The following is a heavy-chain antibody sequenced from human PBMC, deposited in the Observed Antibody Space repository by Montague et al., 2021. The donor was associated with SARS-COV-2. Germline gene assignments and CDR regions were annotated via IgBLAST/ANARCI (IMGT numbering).Heavy chain of an antibody. V-gene: IGHV3-30*18. Sequence: SLRLSCATSGFTSSTHWVRQAPGKRLEWVAVISYDRRTSFYADSVKGRFTISRDNSKNTLYLQMNSLRAEDTAVYYCAKEGAWAKWYFDYWGQGTLVTVSS. J-gene: IGHJ4*02. D-gene: IGHD1-26*01. CDR1: GFTSST. CDR2: ISYDRRTS. CDR3: AKEGAWAKWYFDY.